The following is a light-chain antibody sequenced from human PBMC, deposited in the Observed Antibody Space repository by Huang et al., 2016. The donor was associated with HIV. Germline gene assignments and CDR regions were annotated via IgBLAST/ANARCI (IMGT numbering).Light chain of an antibody. CDR2: GAS. CDR1: QRVGGN. J-gene: IGKJ2*01. V-gene: IGKV3-15*01. Sequence: EVMMTQSPATLSVSLGDKASLSCRASQRVGGNLSWYQQKPGQATTLLIYGASDRATGISARVSGSGSGTDFTLTISSLQSEDSAVYFCQQYDKWPGTCGQGTRLQI. CDR3: QQYDKWPGT.